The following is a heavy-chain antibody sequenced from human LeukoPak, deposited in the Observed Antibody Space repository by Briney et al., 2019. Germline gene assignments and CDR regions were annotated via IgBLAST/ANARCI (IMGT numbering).Heavy chain of an antibody. CDR2: ISYDGSNK. V-gene: IGHV3-30*04. J-gene: IGHJ6*03. D-gene: IGHD1-14*01. CDR3: ARDGRGTRYYYYYMDV. Sequence: GGSLRLSCAASGFTFSSYAMHWIRQAPGKGLEWVAVISYDGSNKYYADSVKGRFTISRDNSKNTLYLQMNSLRAEDTAVYYCARDGRGTRYYYYYMDVWGKGTTVTVSS. CDR1: GFTFSSYA.